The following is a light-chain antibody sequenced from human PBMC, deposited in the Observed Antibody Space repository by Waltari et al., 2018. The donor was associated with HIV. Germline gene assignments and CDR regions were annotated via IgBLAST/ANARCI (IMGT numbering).Light chain of an antibody. Sequence: CSGGNSNIGRYAVSWYQQLPGTAPKLLIYSNTQRPSGVPDRFSGSKSGTSASLAIGGLQSEDEADYYCAAWDDSLSGSVVFGGGTKLTVL. CDR3: AAWDDSLSGSVV. CDR1: NSNIGRYA. CDR2: SNT. V-gene: IGLV1-44*01. J-gene: IGLJ2*01.